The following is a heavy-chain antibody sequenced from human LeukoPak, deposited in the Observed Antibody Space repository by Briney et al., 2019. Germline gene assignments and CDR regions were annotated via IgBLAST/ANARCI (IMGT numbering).Heavy chain of an antibody. CDR2: IDWDDDK. Sequence: SGPALVNPRQTLTLTCTFSGFSLTTSGMRVTWIRQPPGKALEWLARIDWDDDKFYSASLKTRLSISKCTAKKQVVLTMTNIDPLDTATYYCAQISRPLAVDYWGQGILVAVSS. J-gene: IGHJ4*02. V-gene: IGHV2-70*04. CDR3: AQISRPLAVDY. CDR1: GFSLTTSGMR.